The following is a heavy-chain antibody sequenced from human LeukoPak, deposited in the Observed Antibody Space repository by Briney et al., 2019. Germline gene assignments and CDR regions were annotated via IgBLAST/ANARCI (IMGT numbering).Heavy chain of an antibody. J-gene: IGHJ4*02. D-gene: IGHD2-2*02. Sequence: SETLSLTCAVSGGSISSGGYSWSWIRQPPGKGLEWIGYIYHSGSTYYNPSLKSRVTISVDRSKNQFSLKLSSVTAADTAVYYCARGQRYCSSTSCYRQLDYWGQGTLVTVSS. CDR2: IYHSGST. V-gene: IGHV4-30-2*01. CDR1: GGSISSGGYS. CDR3: ARGQRYCSSTSCYRQLDY.